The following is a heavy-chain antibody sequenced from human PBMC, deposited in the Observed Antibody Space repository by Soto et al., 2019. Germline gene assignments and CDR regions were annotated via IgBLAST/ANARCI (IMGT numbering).Heavy chain of an antibody. CDR1: GFTFSSYS. Sequence: EVQLVESGGGLVKPGGSLRLSCAASGFTFSSYSMNWVRQAPGKGLEWVSSISSSSSYIYYADSVKGRFTISRDNAKNSLYLQMNSLRAEDTAVYYCARDLAASIAARPTWFDPWGQGTLVTVSS. V-gene: IGHV3-21*01. J-gene: IGHJ5*02. CDR2: ISSSSSYI. CDR3: ARDLAASIAARPTWFDP. D-gene: IGHD6-6*01.